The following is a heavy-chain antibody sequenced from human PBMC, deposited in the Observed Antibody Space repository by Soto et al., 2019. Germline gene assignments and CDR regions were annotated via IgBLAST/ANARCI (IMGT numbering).Heavy chain of an antibody. CDR3: ARGWDIVATTAYVY. V-gene: IGHV1-69*01. J-gene: IGHJ4*02. CDR2: IIPIFGTA. D-gene: IGHD5-12*01. Sequence: QVQLVQSGAEVKKPGSSVKVSCKASGGTFGSYAISWVRQAPGQGLEWMGGIIPIFGTANYAQKFQGRVTITADESTSTAYMELSSLRSEDTAVYYCARGWDIVATTAYVYWGQGTLVTVSS. CDR1: GGTFGSYA.